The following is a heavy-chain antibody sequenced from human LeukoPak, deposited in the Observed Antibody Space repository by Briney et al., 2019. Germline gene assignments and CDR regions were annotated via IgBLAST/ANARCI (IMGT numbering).Heavy chain of an antibody. CDR3: AREIPGGKSWFDC. J-gene: IGHJ4*02. CDR2: IDQDGTVK. D-gene: IGHD6-13*01. V-gene: IGHV3-7*01. Sequence: GGSLRLSCAASEFAFSGYWMSWVRQAPGKGPEGVANIDQDGTVKYYVDSVKGRFTISRDNAKNSLYLQMNSLGLEDTAVYYCAREIPGGKSWFDCWGQGTLVTVSS. CDR1: EFAFSGYW.